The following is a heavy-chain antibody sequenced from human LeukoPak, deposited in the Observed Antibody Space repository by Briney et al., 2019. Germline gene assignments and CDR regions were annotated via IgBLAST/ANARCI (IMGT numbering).Heavy chain of an antibody. CDR2: ISSDSTI. J-gene: IGHJ4*02. V-gene: IGHV3-48*01. CDR3: ARERETTADF. Sequence: GGSLRVSCAASGFTFSSYSMNWVRQAPGKGLEWVSYISSDSTIYYADSVKGRFTISRDNAKNSLYLQMNSLRAEDTAVYYCARERETTADFWGQGTLVTVSS. D-gene: IGHD4-17*01. CDR1: GFTFSSYS.